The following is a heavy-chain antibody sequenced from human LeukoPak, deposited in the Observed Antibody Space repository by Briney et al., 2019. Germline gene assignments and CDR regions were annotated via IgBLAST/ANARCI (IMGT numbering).Heavy chain of an antibody. D-gene: IGHD3-22*01. J-gene: IGHJ4*02. CDR2: ISPTNNNI. CDR3: ARSPDYYDSSAFSFY. CDR1: GFTFNNFF. V-gene: IGHV3-21*01. Sequence: PGGSLRLSCAASGFTFNNFFMNWVRQAPGKGLEWVSSISPTNNNIYYADSVKGRFTISRDNTKNSLYPQLDSLRAEDTAVYYCARSPDYYDSSAFSFYWGQGSLVTVSS.